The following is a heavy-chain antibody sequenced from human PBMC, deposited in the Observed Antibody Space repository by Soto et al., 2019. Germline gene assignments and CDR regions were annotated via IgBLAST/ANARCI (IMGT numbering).Heavy chain of an antibody. V-gene: IGHV4-39*01. D-gene: IGHD6-19*01. J-gene: IGHJ3*02. CDR1: GGSISSSSYY. CDR2: IYYSGNT. Sequence: SETLSLTCTVSGGSISSSSYYWGWIRQPPGKGLEWIGSIYYSGNTYYNPSLKSRVTISVDTSKNRFSLKLSSVTAADTAVYYCARHDARSSSGWYGAFDIWGQGTMVTVSS. CDR3: ARHDARSSSGWYGAFDI.